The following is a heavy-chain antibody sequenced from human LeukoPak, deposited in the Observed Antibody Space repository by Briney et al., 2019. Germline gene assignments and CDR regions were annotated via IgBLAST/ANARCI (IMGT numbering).Heavy chain of an antibody. CDR1: GYTLTELS. J-gene: IGHJ4*02. V-gene: IGHV1-24*01. Sequence: GASVKVSCKVSGYTLTELSMHWVRQAPGKGLEWRGGFDPEDGETIYAQKFQGRVTMTEDTSTDTAYMELSSLRSEDTAVYYCATMTTVTARRVDYWGQGTLVTVSS. CDR3: ATMTTVTARRVDY. D-gene: IGHD4-17*01. CDR2: FDPEDGET.